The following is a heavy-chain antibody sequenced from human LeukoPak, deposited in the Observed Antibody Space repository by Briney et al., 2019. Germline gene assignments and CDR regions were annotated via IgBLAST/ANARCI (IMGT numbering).Heavy chain of an antibody. V-gene: IGHV4-39*07. J-gene: IGHJ6*03. Sequence: SETLSLTCTVSGGSISSSSYYWGWLRQPPGKGLEWIGSIYYSGSTYYNPSLKSRVTISVDTSKNQFSLKLSSVTAADTAVYYCARVRPSGWYLREYYYYMDVWGKGTTVTISS. CDR2: IYYSGST. D-gene: IGHD6-19*01. CDR3: ARVRPSGWYLREYYYYMDV. CDR1: GGSISSSSYY.